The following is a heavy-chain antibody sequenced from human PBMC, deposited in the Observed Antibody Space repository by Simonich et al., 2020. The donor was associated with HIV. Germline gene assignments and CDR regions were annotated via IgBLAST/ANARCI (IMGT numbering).Heavy chain of an antibody. CDR1: GYTLTSYG. Sequence: GASVKVSCKASGYTLTSYGLSWVRQAPGQGLEWMGWISADNGNTKYAQKLQGRVTMTTDTSTSTAYMERRSLRSDDTAVYYCARDGGSRDYYYYYMDVWGKGTTVIVSS. CDR3: ARDGGSRDYYYYYMDV. J-gene: IGHJ6*03. CDR2: ISADNGNT. D-gene: IGHD2-15*01. V-gene: IGHV1-18*01.